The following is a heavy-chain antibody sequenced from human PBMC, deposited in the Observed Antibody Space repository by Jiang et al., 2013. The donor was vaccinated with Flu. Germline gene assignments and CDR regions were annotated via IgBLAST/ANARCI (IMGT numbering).Heavy chain of an antibody. CDR1: GYSFTSYD. V-gene: IGHV1-8*01. D-gene: IGHD4-11*01. CDR3: ARDYREPYFYYGMDV. CDR2: MNPNSGNT. Sequence: SGYSFTSYDINWVRQATGQGLEWMGWMNPNSGNTGYAQKFQGGVTMTRNTSISTAYMEVSSLRSEDTAVYYCARDYREPYFYYGMDVWGQGTTVTVSS. J-gene: IGHJ6*02.